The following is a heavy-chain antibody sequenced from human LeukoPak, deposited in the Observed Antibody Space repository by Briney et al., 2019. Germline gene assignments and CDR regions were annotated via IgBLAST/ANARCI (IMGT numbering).Heavy chain of an antibody. V-gene: IGHV3-74*01. D-gene: IGHD3-22*01. J-gene: IGHJ4*02. Sequence: GGSLRLSCAASGFTFSSYWMHWVRQAPGKGLVWVSRINSDGSSTSYADSVKGRFTISRDNAKNTLYLQMNSLRAEDTAVYYCARDLSSDYYDSSGYLNYWGQGTLVTVSA. CDR2: INSDGSST. CDR1: GFTFSSYW. CDR3: ARDLSSDYYDSSGYLNY.